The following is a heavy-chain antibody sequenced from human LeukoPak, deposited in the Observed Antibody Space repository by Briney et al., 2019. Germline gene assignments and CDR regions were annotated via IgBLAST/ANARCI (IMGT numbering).Heavy chain of an antibody. CDR1: GYTFTRYY. CDR2: INPNSGGT. J-gene: IGHJ5*02. CDR3: ARDLTCSSTSCENNWFDP. V-gene: IGHV1-2*02. D-gene: IGHD2-2*01. Sequence: ASVTVSCKASGYTFTRYYMHWVRQAPGQGLEWMGWINPNSGGTNYPQKFQGRVTITRHTSISTAYMDLSRLRSDDTAVYYCARDLTCSSTSCENNWFDPWGQGTLVTVSS.